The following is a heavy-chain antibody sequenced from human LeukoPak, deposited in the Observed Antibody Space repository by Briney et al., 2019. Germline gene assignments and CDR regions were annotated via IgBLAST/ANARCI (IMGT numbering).Heavy chain of an antibody. D-gene: IGHD1-26*01. CDR1: GGSFSGYY. Sequence: SEPLSLTCAVYGGSFSGYYWSWIRQPPGKGLEWIGEINHSGSTNYNPSLKSRVTISVDTSKNQFSLKLSSVTAADTAVYYCARGAVGATTDYYYGMDVWGQGTTVTVSS. V-gene: IGHV4-34*01. CDR3: ARGAVGATTDYYYGMDV. J-gene: IGHJ6*02. CDR2: INHSGST.